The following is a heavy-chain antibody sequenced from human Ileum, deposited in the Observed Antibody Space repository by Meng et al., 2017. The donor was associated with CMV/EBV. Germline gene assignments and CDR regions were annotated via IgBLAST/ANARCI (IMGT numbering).Heavy chain of an antibody. V-gene: IGHV4-30-4*08. D-gene: IGHD4-17*01. Sequence: VKRQESGPGLVKSSQTLSLTCNVSGDSIISDDHYWSWIRQPPGKGLEWIGYVFYSGSTYYNPSLMSRVTISVDTSKNQFSLRLSSVTAADTAVYYCARELRYGDYYFDSWGQGTLVTVSS. J-gene: IGHJ4*02. CDR3: ARELRYGDYYFDS. CDR1: GDSIISDDHY. CDR2: VFYSGST.